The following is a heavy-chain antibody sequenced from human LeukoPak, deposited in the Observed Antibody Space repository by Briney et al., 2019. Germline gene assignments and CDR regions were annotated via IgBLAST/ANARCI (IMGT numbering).Heavy chain of an antibody. CDR3: AKDLRSSSWYCYFDY. V-gene: IGHV3-23*01. D-gene: IGHD6-13*01. J-gene: IGHJ4*02. Sequence: GGSLRLXCAASGFTFSSYAMSWDRQAPGKGLEWVSAISGSGGSTYYADSVKGRFTISRDNSKNTLYLRMNSLRAEDTAVYYCAKDLRSSSWYCYFDYWGQGTLVTVSS. CDR2: ISGSGGST. CDR1: GFTFSSYA.